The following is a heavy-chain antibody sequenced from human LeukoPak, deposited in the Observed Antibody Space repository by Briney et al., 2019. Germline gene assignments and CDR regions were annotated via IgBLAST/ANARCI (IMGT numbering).Heavy chain of an antibody. V-gene: IGHV4-4*07. CDR3: ARARFWSGYSDAFDI. CDR2: IYTSGST. CDR1: GGSISGYF. D-gene: IGHD3-3*01. Sequence: SETLSLTCTVSGGSISGYFWSWIRQPAGKGLEWIGRIYTSGSTNYNPSLKSRVTISVDTSKNQFSLKLSSVTAADTAVYYCARARFWSGYSDAFDIWGQGTMVTVSS. J-gene: IGHJ3*02.